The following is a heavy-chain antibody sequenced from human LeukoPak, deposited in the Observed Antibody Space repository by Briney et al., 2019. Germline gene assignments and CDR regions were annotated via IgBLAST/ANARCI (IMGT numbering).Heavy chain of an antibody. CDR2: ISSSSSNI. Sequence: GGSLRLSCAASGFTFSSYSMNWVRQAPGKGLEWVSSISSSSSNIYYADSVKGRFTISRDNAKNSLYLQMNILRVEDTAVYYCARCTTGRTFGSLREIKRSREIDYWGQGTLVTVSS. D-gene: IGHD1-1*01. V-gene: IGHV3-21*01. CDR3: ARCTTGRTFGSLREIKRSREIDY. CDR1: GFTFSSYS. J-gene: IGHJ4*02.